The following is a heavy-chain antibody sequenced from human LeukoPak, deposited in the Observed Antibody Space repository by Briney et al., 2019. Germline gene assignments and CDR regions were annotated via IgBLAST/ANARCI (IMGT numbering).Heavy chain of an antibody. V-gene: IGHV3-23*01. J-gene: IGHJ4*02. CDR1: GFTFSSYA. CDR3: AKDPRGLLGGNDY. CDR2: ISGSGGST. Sequence: PGGSLRLSCAASGFTFSSYAMSWVRQAPGKGLEWVSAISGSGGSTYYADSVKGRFTISRDNSKNPLYLQMNSLRAEDTAVYYCAKDPRGLLGGNDYWGQGTLVTVSS. D-gene: IGHD1-26*01.